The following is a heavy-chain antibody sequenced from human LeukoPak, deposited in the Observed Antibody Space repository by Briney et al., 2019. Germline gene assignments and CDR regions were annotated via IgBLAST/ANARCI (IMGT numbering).Heavy chain of an antibody. D-gene: IGHD3-22*01. Sequence: ASLGLPCAASGFTFSNAWMSWVRPAPGKGLKWVGRIKSKTDGATTDYAAPVKGIFTISRDDSKNTLYPQMNSLKTEDTAVYYCTTDPTYYYDSSGYSQWFDPWGQGTLVTVSS. V-gene: IGHV3-15*01. J-gene: IGHJ5*02. CDR1: GFTFSNAW. CDR2: IKSKTDGATT. CDR3: TTDPTYYYDSSGYSQWFDP.